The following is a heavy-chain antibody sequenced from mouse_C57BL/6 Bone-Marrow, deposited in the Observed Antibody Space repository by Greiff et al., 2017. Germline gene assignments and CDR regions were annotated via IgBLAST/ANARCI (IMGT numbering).Heavy chain of an antibody. CDR2: IDPEDGDT. Sequence: VQLQQSGAELVRPGASVKLSCTASGFNIKDYYMHWVKQRPEQGLEWIGRIDPEDGDTEYAPKFPGKATMTADTSSNTAYLQLSSLTSEDTAVYYCTSWWYYGYDWYFDVWGTGTTVTVSS. V-gene: IGHV14-1*01. CDR1: GFNIKDYY. CDR3: TSWWYYGYDWYFDV. J-gene: IGHJ1*03. D-gene: IGHD2-2*01.